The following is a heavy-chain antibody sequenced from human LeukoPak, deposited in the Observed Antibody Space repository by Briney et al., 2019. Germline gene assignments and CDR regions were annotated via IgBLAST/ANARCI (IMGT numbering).Heavy chain of an antibody. V-gene: IGHV4-34*01. CDR2: INHSGST. Sequence: PSETLSLTCAVYGGSFSGYYWSWIRQPPGKGLEWIGEINHSGSTNYNPSLKSRVTISVDTSKNQFSLKLSSVTAADTAVYYCARVSSGSYRMIDYWGQGTLVTVSS. CDR3: ARVSSGSYRMIDY. CDR1: GGSFSGYY. J-gene: IGHJ4*02. D-gene: IGHD1-26*01.